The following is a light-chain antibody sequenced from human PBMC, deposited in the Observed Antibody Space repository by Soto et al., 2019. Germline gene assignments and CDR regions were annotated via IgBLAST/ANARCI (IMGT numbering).Light chain of an antibody. Sequence: SALTQPASVSGSPGQSITISCTGTSSDVGGYNYVSWYQQHPGKAPKLMIYDVSNRPSGVSNRFSGSKSGNTASLTISGLQAGDEADYYCSSYTSSSTPYVFGTGTKVTVL. CDR3: SSYTSSSTPYV. CDR1: SSDVGGYNY. V-gene: IGLV2-14*01. J-gene: IGLJ1*01. CDR2: DVS.